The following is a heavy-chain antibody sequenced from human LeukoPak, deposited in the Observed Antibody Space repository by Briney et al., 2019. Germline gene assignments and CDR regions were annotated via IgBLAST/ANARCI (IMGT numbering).Heavy chain of an antibody. V-gene: IGHV1-69*13. CDR1: GGTFSSYA. J-gene: IGHJ5*02. Sequence: VASVKVSCKASGGTFSSYAISWVRQAPGQGLEWMGRIIPIFGTANYAQKFQGRVTITPDESTRTAYMELSSLRSEDTAVYYCARTKNSYTDINTAWFDPWGQGTLVTVSS. CDR3: ARTKNSYTDINTAWFDP. D-gene: IGHD2-15*01. CDR2: IIPIFGTA.